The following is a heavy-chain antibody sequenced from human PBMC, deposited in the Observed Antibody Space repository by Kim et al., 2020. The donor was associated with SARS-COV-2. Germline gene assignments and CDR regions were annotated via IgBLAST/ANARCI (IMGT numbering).Heavy chain of an antibody. CDR1: GFTFTNYA. Sequence: GGSLRLSCAASGFTFTNYAMSWVRQAPGKGLEWVSVLSGSGDSTFYVDSVKGRFIISRDNSKNLLFVQMNSLGAEDTAVYYCAKHHGSVSSPLDYWGQGTLVTVSS. J-gene: IGHJ4*02. CDR2: LSGSGDST. V-gene: IGHV3-23*01. D-gene: IGHD6-19*01. CDR3: AKHHGSVSSPLDY.